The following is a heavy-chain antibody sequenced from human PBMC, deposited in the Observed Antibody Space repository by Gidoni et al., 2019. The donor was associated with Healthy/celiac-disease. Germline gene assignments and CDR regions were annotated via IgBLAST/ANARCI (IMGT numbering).Heavy chain of an antibody. D-gene: IGHD1-26*01. Sequence: MSWVRQASGKGLEWVGFIRSKAYGGTTEYAASVKGTFTISRDDSKSIAYLQMNSLKTEDTAVYYCTRGGGWELLFDYWCQGTLVTVSS. CDR3: TRGGGWELLFDY. J-gene: IGHJ4*02. V-gene: IGHV3-49*02. CDR2: IRSKAYGGTT.